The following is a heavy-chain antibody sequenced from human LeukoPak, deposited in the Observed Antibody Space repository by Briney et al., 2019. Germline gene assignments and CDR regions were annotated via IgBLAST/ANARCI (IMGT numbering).Heavy chain of an antibody. Sequence: ASVKVSCKASGYTFTDYYMHWVRQAPGQGLEWMGRINPNSGGTKYAQKFQGRVTMTRDTSISTAYMGLSRLRSDDTAVYYCARDRYGKLDYWGQGTLVTVSS. V-gene: IGHV1-2*06. J-gene: IGHJ4*02. D-gene: IGHD5-18*01. CDR1: GYTFTDYY. CDR3: ARDRYGKLDY. CDR2: INPNSGGT.